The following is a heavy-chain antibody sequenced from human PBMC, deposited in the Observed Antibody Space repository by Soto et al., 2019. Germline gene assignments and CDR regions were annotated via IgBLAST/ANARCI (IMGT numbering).Heavy chain of an antibody. CDR3: ARAAAAAVYYGMDV. D-gene: IGHD6-13*01. J-gene: IGHJ6*02. Sequence: ASVKVSCKASGYTFTGYYMHWVRQAPGQGLEWMGWINPNSGGTNCAQKFQGWVTMTRETPISTAYMELSRLRSDDTAVYYCARAAAAAVYYGMDVWGQGTTVTVSS. V-gene: IGHV1-2*04. CDR2: INPNSGGT. CDR1: GYTFTGYY.